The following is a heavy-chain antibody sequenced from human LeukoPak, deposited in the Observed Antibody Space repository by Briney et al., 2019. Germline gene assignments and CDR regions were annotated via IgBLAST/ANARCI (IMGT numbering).Heavy chain of an antibody. CDR2: IIPIFGTA. D-gene: IGHD1-7*01. CDR3: ASITGTTRLNWFDP. V-gene: IGHV1-69*05. CDR1: GGTFSSYA. Sequence: SVKVSCKASGGTFSSYAISWVRQAPGQGLEWMGGIIPIFGTANYAQKFQGRVTITTDESTSTAYMELSSLRSADTAVHYCASITGTTRLNWFDPWGQGTLVTVSS. J-gene: IGHJ5*02.